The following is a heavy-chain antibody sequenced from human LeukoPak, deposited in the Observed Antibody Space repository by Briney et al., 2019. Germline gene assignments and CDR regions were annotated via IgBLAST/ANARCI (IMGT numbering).Heavy chain of an antibody. CDR2: ISGSGFST. V-gene: IGHV3-23*01. CDR1: GFTFSNYA. CDR3: AKNIGGLDY. J-gene: IGHJ4*02. Sequence: GGSLRLSCAASGFTFSNYAMNWVRQAPGKGLEWVSAISGSGFSTYYADSVKGRFTISRNNSKNTLYLQMNNLRAEDTARYYCAKNIGGLDYWGQGTLVTVSS. D-gene: IGHD2/OR15-2a*01.